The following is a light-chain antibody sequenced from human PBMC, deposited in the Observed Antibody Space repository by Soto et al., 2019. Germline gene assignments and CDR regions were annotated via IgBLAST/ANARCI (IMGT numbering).Light chain of an antibody. Sequence: ETVMTQSPATLSVSPGERATLSCRASQSVYSSLAWYQQKHGQAPRLLIYGASTRATGIPARFSGSGSGTEFTLTISSLQSEDSAFYYCQQYNKWPITFGQGTRLEIK. CDR1: QSVYSS. CDR2: GAS. CDR3: QQYNKWPIT. J-gene: IGKJ5*01. V-gene: IGKV3-15*01.